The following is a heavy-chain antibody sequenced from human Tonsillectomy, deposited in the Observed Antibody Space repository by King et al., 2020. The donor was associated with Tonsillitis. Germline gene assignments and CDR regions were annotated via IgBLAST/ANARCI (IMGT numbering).Heavy chain of an antibody. CDR1: GFTVSSNY. J-gene: IGHJ6*02. D-gene: IGHD3-10*01. V-gene: IGHV3-53*04. Sequence: VQLVESGGGLVQPGGSLRLSCAASGFTVSSNYMSWVRQAPGKGLEWVSVIYSGGSTYYADSVKGRFTISRHNSKNTLYLQMNSLRAEDTAVYYCAGEGGYYYGSGSSAYGMDVWGQGTTVTVSS. CDR3: AGEGGYYYGSGSSAYGMDV. CDR2: IYSGGST.